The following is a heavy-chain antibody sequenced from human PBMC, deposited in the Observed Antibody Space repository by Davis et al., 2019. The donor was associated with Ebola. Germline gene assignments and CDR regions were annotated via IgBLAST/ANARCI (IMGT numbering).Heavy chain of an antibody. CDR2: ISGSGDNT. J-gene: IGHJ6*02. V-gene: IGHV3-21*01. Sequence: GGSLRLSCAASGFTFSSYAMNWVRQAPGKGLEWVSSISGSGDNTYYADSVKGRFTISRDNAKNSLYLQMNSLRAEDTAVYYCTDYYYYGMDVWGQETTVTVSS. CDR1: GFTFSSYA. CDR3: TDYYYYGMDV.